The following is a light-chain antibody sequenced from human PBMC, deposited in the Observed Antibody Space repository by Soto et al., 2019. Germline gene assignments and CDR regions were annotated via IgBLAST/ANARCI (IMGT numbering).Light chain of an antibody. Sequence: QSALTQPASVSGSPGQSITISCTGTSSDVGGYNYVSWYQQHPGKAPKLMIYAVSERPSGVPDRFSGSKSGNTASLTVSGLQAEDEADYYCSSYAGSNNYVFGTGTKVTVL. J-gene: IGLJ1*01. CDR2: AVS. CDR1: SSDVGGYNY. V-gene: IGLV2-8*01. CDR3: SSYAGSNNYV.